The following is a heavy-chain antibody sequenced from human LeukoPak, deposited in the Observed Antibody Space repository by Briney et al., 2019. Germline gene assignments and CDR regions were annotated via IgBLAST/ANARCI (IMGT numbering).Heavy chain of an antibody. CDR2: IKQDGSEK. CDR3: ATHPKITMVNI. Sequence: GGSLRLSCEASGFTFSSHSMTWVRQAPGKGLEWLANIKQDGSEKYYVDSVKGRFTISRDNAKNSLYLQMNSLRAEDTAVYYCATHPKITMVNIWGQGTLVTVSS. J-gene: IGHJ4*02. D-gene: IGHD3-10*01. V-gene: IGHV3-7*01. CDR1: GFTFSSHS.